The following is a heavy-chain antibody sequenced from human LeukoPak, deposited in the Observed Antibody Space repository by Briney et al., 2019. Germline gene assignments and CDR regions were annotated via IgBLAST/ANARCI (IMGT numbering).Heavy chain of an antibody. CDR3: ARRRYNWNAIDY. J-gene: IGHJ4*02. Sequence: GGSLRLSCAASGFTFSDYYMSWLRQAPGKGLEWVSYISSSGSTLYYADSVKGRITISGDNAKNSLYLQMNSLRAEDTAVYYCARRRYNWNAIDYWGQGTLVTVSS. V-gene: IGHV3-11*01. CDR2: ISSSGSTL. CDR1: GFTFSDYY. D-gene: IGHD1-20*01.